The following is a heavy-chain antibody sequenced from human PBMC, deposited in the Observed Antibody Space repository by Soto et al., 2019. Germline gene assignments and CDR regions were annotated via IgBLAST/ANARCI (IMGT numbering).Heavy chain of an antibody. Sequence: SETLSLTCAVSGGSISSSNWWSWVRQPPGKGLEWIGEIYHSGSTNYNPSLKSRVTISVDKSKNQFSLKLSSVTAADTAVYYCARDSYGDYDYYYYGMDVWGQGTTVTVSS. CDR3: ARDSYGDYDYYYYGMDV. V-gene: IGHV4-4*02. J-gene: IGHJ6*02. CDR1: GGSISSSNW. CDR2: IYHSGST. D-gene: IGHD4-17*01.